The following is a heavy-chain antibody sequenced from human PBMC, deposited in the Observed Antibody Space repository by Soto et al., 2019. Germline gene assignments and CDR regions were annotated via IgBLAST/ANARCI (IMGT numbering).Heavy chain of an antibody. J-gene: IGHJ4*02. CDR1: GFTFSSYG. Sequence: GGSLRLSCAASGFTFSSYGMHWVRQAPGKGLEWVAVISYDGSNKYYADSVKGRFTISRDNSKNTLYLQMNSLRAEDTAVYYCAKSIRKASSSSGGVDYWGQGTLVTVSS. V-gene: IGHV3-30*18. CDR3: AKSIRKASSSSGGVDY. D-gene: IGHD6-6*01. CDR2: ISYDGSNK.